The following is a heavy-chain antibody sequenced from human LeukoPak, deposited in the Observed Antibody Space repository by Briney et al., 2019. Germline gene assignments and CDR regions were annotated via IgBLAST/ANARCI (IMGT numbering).Heavy chain of an antibody. Sequence: PSETLSLTCAISGVSISSSNWWSWVRQPPDKGLEWIGEIYHSGSLNYNPSLKSRVTISVDKSKNQFSLKLSSVTAADTAVYYCASKANCSGGRCPRGAFDIWGPGTKVTVSS. J-gene: IGHJ3*02. D-gene: IGHD2-15*01. CDR1: GVSISSSNW. CDR2: IYHSGSL. CDR3: ASKANCSGGRCPRGAFDI. V-gene: IGHV4-4*02.